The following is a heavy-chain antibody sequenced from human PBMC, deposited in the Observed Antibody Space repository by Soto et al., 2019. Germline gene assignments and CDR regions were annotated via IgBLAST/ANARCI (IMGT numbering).Heavy chain of an antibody. J-gene: IGHJ6*03. D-gene: IGHD7-27*01. Sequence: SETLSLTCTVSGGTISSYYWSWIRQPPGKGLKWIGYIYYSGSTNYNPSLKSRVTISVDTPKNQFSLKLSSVTAADTAVYYCARDPSEGIWAYYMDVWGKGTTVTVSS. V-gene: IGHV4-59*01. CDR3: ARDPSEGIWAYYMDV. CDR1: GGTISSYY. CDR2: IYYSGST.